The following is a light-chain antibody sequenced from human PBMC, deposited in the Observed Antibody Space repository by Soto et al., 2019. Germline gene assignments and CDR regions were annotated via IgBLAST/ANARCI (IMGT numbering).Light chain of an antibody. V-gene: IGKV4-1*01. Sequence: DIVMTHSPDSLAVSLGERATINCKSSQSILYSSNSKNYLAWYQQKPGQPPKLLIYWASIREFGVPDRFSGSGAGTDFTLTISSLQAEDVAIYYCQQYYTSPPTFGQGTKVEIK. J-gene: IGKJ1*01. CDR1: QSILYSSNSKNY. CDR2: WAS. CDR3: QQYYTSPPT.